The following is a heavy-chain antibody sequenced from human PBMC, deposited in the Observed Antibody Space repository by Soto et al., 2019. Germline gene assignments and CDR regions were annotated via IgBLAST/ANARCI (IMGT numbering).Heavy chain of an antibody. Sequence: GESLKISCAASGFTFSSYAMHWVRQAPGKGLEYVSAISSNGGSTYYANSVKGRFTISRDNSKNTRYLQMGSLRAEDMAGYYCARDPGHGSGSYKPSYYYMDVWGKGTTVTVSS. CDR1: GFTFSSYA. J-gene: IGHJ6*03. CDR3: ARDPGHGSGSYKPSYYYMDV. CDR2: ISSNGGST. V-gene: IGHV3-64*01. D-gene: IGHD3-10*01.